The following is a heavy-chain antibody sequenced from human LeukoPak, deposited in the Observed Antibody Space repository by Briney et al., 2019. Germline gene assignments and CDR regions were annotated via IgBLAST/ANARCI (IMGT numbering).Heavy chain of an antibody. CDR1: GGSISYYY. CDR3: ARSSGSGSYPPYYGMDV. CDR2: IYYSGSA. J-gene: IGHJ6*02. Sequence: SETLSLTCTVSGGSISYYYWSWIRQPPGKGLEWIGSIYYSGSAYYNPSLKSRVTISVDTSKNQFSLKLSSVTAADTAVYYCARSSGSGSYPPYYGMDVWGQGTTVTVSS. V-gene: IGHV4-39*01. D-gene: IGHD3-10*01.